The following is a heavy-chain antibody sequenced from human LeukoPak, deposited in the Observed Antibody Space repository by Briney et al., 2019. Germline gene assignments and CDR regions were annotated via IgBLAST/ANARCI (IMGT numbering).Heavy chain of an antibody. Sequence: GGSLRLSCAASGFTFSTYWMSWVRQAPGKGLEWVANIKQDGSEKYYVDSVKGRFTISRDNAKNSLYLQMNSLRAEDTAVYYCARVRGEDAFDIWGQGTMVTVSS. CDR3: ARVRGEDAFDI. J-gene: IGHJ3*02. D-gene: IGHD3-10*01. CDR2: IKQDGSEK. CDR1: GFTFSTYW. V-gene: IGHV3-7*03.